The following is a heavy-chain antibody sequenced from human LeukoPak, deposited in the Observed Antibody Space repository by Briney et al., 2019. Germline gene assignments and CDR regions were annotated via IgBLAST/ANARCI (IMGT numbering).Heavy chain of an antibody. Sequence: GGSLRLSCAASGFTFNDHAMYWVRQAPGKGLEWVSGINWSGDNIGYADSVKGRFTISRDDAKNSLFLQMNSLRAEDTALYYCARASYYDDTTGLGAVDLWGQGTMVTVSS. CDR1: GFTFNDHA. D-gene: IGHD3-22*01. V-gene: IGHV3-9*01. CDR3: ARASYYDDTTGLGAVDL. CDR2: INWSGDNI. J-gene: IGHJ3*01.